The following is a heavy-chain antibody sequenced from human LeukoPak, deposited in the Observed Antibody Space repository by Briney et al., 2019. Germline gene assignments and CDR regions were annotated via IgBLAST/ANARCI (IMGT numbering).Heavy chain of an antibody. Sequence: GGSLRLSCAASGFTFSSHAMSWVRQAPGKGLEWVSGISVSGGNTYYADSVKGRFTISRDNSKNTLYLQMNSLRAEDTATYYCAKPLGPLYYYDMDVWGQGTTVTVSS. J-gene: IGHJ6*02. CDR1: GFTFSSHA. CDR2: ISVSGGNT. CDR3: AKPLGPLYYYDMDV. V-gene: IGHV3-23*01.